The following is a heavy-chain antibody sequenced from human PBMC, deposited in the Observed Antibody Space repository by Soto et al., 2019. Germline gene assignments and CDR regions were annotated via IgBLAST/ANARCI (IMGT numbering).Heavy chain of an antibody. D-gene: IGHD3-22*01. CDR1: GFTFSSYG. J-gene: IGHJ6*02. CDR2: ISYDGSNK. CDR3: ANIGYYDSSGPYYYYGMDV. Sequence: QVQLVESGGGVVQPGRSLRLSCAASGFTFSSYGMHWVRQAPGKGLEWVAVISYDGSNKYYADSVKGRFTISRDNSKNTLYLQMNRLREEDTAVYYCANIGYYDSSGPYYYYGMDVWGQGTTVTVSS. V-gene: IGHV3-30*18.